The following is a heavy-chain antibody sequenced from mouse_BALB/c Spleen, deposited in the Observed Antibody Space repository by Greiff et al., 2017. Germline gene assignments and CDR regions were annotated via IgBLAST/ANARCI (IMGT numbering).Heavy chain of an antibody. V-gene: IGHV2-9*02. CDR2: IWAGGST. D-gene: IGHD4-1*01. CDR1: GFSLTSYG. Sequence: VQGVESGPGLVAPSQSLSITCTVSGFSLTSYGVHWVRQPPGKGLEWLGVIWAGGSTNYNSALMSRLSISKDNSKSQVFLKMNSLQTDDTAMYYCARDRWDGGYFDVWGAGTTVTVSS. CDR3: ARDRWDGGYFDV. J-gene: IGHJ1*01.